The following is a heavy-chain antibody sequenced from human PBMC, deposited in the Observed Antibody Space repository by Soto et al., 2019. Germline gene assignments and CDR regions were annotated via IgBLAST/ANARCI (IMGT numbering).Heavy chain of an antibody. CDR1: GFTVSSKY. Sequence: GGSLRLSCAASGFTVSSKYMTWVRQAPGKGLEWVSLIQSGATTYYADSVKGRFTISRDTSENTLHLQMDSLRVEDTAVYYCARDDVLFDGGSCYGIPLDGWGRGTAVTVAS. J-gene: IGHJ6*04. D-gene: IGHD2-15*01. CDR2: IQSGATT. V-gene: IGHV3-66*01. CDR3: ARDDVLFDGGSCYGIPLDG.